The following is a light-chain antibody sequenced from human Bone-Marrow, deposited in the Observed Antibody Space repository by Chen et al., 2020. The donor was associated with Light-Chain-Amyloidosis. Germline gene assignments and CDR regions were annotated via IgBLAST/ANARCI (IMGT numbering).Light chain of an antibody. V-gene: IGLV3-21*02. CDR2: DDS. CDR3: QVWDRGSDRPV. CDR1: NIGSTS. J-gene: IGLJ3*02. Sequence: SYVLTQPSSVSVAPGQTATIACGGNNIGSTSVHWYQQTPGQAPLLVVYDDSDRPSGIPERLSGSNCGNTANRTISGVEAGDEADYDCQVWDRGSDRPVFGGGTTLTVL.